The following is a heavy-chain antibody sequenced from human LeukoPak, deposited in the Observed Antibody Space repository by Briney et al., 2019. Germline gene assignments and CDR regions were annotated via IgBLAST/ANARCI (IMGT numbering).Heavy chain of an antibody. V-gene: IGHV4-61*08. CDR3: ARFRTTFGELNH. D-gene: IGHD3-10*01. CDR2: IHYSGST. Sequence: PSETLSLTCTVSGGSVSSAGYYWSWIRQPPGKGLEFIGYIHYSGSTNYNPSLKSRVTISVDTSKNQFSLKLSSVTAADTAVYYCARFRTTFGELNHWGQGTLVTVSS. J-gene: IGHJ5*02. CDR1: GGSVSSAGYY.